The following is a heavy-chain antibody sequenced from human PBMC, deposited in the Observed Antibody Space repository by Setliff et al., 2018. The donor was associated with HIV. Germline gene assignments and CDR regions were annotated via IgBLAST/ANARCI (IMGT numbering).Heavy chain of an antibody. CDR2: INPNSGAT. CDR3: ALASIVSTARWNH. D-gene: IGHD1-26*01. V-gene: IGHV1-2*02. CDR1: GYTFSGYY. Sequence: GASVKVSYKTSGYTFSGYYLHWVRRAPGRGLEWMGWINPNSGATNYARNFQGRVTMTRDTSISTAYMDLSSLTSDDTAVYYCALASIVSTARWNHWGRGTLVTVSS. J-gene: IGHJ4*02.